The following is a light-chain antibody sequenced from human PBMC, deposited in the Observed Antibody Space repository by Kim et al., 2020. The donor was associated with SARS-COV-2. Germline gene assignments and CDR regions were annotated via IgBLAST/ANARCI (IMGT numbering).Light chain of an antibody. CDR2: YDS. V-gene: IGLV3-21*04. CDR3: QVWDSSSDHWV. J-gene: IGLJ3*02. CDR1: NIGRKS. Sequence: PGKTARITCGGNNIGRKSVHWYQQKPGQAPVLVIYYDSYRPSGIPERFSGSNSGNTASLTISRVEAGDEADYYCQVWDSSSDHWVFGGGTQLTVL.